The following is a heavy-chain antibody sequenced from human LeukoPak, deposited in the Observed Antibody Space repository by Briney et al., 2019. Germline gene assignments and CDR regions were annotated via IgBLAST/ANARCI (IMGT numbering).Heavy chain of an antibody. J-gene: IGHJ4*02. CDR1: GYTLSAYY. CDR2: INPNSGGT. Sequence: ASVKVSCKASGYTLSAYYMHWVRQAPGQGLEWMGRINPNSGGTNYAQKFQGRVTMTRDTSISTAYMELSRLRSDDTAVYYCARDKRWLQSTLDYWDQGTLVTVSS. CDR3: ARDKRWLQSTLDY. D-gene: IGHD5-24*01. V-gene: IGHV1-2*06.